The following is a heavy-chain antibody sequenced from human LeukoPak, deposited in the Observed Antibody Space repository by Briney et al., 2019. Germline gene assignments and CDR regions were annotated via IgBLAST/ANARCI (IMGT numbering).Heavy chain of an antibody. Sequence: GGSLRLSCAACGFTFSDYYMSWIRQAPGKGLEWVSYISSSGSTIYYADSVKGRFTISRDNAKNSLYLQMNSLRAEDTAVYYCARSGPRHWTAMVGPFDYWGQGTLVTVSS. CDR3: ARSGPRHWTAMVGPFDY. CDR1: GFTFSDYY. J-gene: IGHJ4*02. D-gene: IGHD5-18*01. V-gene: IGHV3-11*04. CDR2: ISSSGSTI.